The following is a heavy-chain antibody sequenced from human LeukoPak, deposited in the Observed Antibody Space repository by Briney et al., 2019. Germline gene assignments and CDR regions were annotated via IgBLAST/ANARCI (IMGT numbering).Heavy chain of an antibody. J-gene: IGHJ3*02. V-gene: IGHV4-39*07. Sequence: SETLSLTCSVSGGSINNTNYYWGWIRQPPGKGLEWIGSIYYSGSTYYSPSLQSRVTIPVDTSRNQFSLKLSSMTAADTAMYYCARDKSRTYGSADAFDIWGQGTMVTVSS. CDR1: GGSINNTNYY. CDR3: ARDKSRTYGSADAFDI. CDR2: IYYSGST. D-gene: IGHD3-10*01.